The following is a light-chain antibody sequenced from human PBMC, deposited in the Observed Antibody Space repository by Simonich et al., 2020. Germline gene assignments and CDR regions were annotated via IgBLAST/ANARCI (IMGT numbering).Light chain of an antibody. V-gene: IGKV2D-29*02. CDR2: EGS. Sequence: DIVMTQTPLSLSVTPGQPASISCKSSQSLLHSDGKTYLYGYLQKPGQSPQLLIYEGSNRFSGVPDRFSGSGSGTDFTLKISRVEAEDVGVYYCMQSIQLPRTFGQGTKVEIK. J-gene: IGKJ1*01. CDR3: MQSIQLPRT. CDR1: QSLLHSDGKTY.